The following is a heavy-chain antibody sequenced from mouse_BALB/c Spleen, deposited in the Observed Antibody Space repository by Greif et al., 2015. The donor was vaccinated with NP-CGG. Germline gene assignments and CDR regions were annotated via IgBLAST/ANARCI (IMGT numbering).Heavy chain of an antibody. J-gene: IGHJ4*01. CDR2: INSNGGST. CDR3: ARDPGYEAYYYAMDY. V-gene: IGHV5-6-3*01. Sequence: EVQLVESGGGLVQPGGSLKLSCAASGFTFSSYGMSWVRQTPDKRLELVATINSNGGSTYYPDSVKGRFTISRDNAKNTLYLQMSSLKSEDTAMYYCARDPGYEAYYYAMDYWGQGTSVTVSS. CDR1: GFTFSSYG. D-gene: IGHD2-2*01.